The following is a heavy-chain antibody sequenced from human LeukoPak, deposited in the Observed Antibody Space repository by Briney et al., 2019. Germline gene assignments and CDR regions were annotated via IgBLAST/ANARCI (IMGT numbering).Heavy chain of an antibody. Sequence: ASVKVSCKASGYTFTSYGISWVRQAPGQGLEWMGWISAYNGNTNYAQKLQGRVTMTTDTSKSTDYMELTSLRSDETAVYYCARDRIRELYYYDSSGYYYPDYWGQGTLVTVSS. CDR2: ISAYNGNT. D-gene: IGHD3-22*01. J-gene: IGHJ4*02. CDR3: ARDRIRELYYYDSSGYYYPDY. V-gene: IGHV1-18*01. CDR1: GYTFTSYG.